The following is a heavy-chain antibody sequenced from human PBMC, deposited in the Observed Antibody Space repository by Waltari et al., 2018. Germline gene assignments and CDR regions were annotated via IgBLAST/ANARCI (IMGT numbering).Heavy chain of an antibody. CDR2: INSDGSST. V-gene: IGHV3-74*01. Sequence: EVQLVESGGGLVQPGGSLRLSCAASGFTFSSYWMHWVSPAPGRGRVARINSDGSSTSYADSVKGRFTISRDNAKNTLYLQMNSLRAEDTAVYYCARGSYGDYAETYYYYYMDVWGKGTTVTVSS. J-gene: IGHJ6*03. D-gene: IGHD4-17*01. CDR3: ARGSYGDYAETYYYYYMDV. CDR1: GFTFSSYW.